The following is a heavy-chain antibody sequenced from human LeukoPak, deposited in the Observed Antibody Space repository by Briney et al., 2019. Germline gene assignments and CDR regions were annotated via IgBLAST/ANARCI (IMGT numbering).Heavy chain of an antibody. CDR2: ISSSSSYI. D-gene: IGHD2-2*01. J-gene: IGHJ3*02. CDR3: AREGLARLVAFDI. CDR1: GFTVSSNY. V-gene: IGHV3-21*01. Sequence: GGSLRLSCAASGFTVSSNYMSWVRQAPGKGLEWVSSISSSSSYIYYADSVKGRFTISRDNAKNSLYLQMNSLRAEDTAVYCCAREGLARLVAFDIWGQGTMVTVSS.